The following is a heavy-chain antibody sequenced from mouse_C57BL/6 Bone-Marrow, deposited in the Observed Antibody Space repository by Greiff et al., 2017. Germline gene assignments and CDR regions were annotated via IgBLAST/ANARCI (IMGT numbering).Heavy chain of an antibody. V-gene: IGHV1-53*01. J-gene: IGHJ4*01. CDR2: INPSNGGT. CDR3: ATQFITTVVATNAMDY. D-gene: IGHD1-1*01. CDR1: GYTFTSYW. Sequence: QVQLKQPGTELVKPGASVKLSCKASGYTFTSYWMHWVQQRPGQGLEWIGNINPSNGGTNYNEKFKSKATLTVDKSSSTAYMQLSSLTSEDSAVYYCATQFITTVVATNAMDYGGQGTSVTVSS.